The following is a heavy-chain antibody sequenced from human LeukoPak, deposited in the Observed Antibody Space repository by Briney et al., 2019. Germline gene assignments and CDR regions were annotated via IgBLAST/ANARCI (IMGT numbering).Heavy chain of an antibody. CDR2: IYSGGSA. V-gene: IGHV3-53*01. CDR3: ARVSSSSWYAVDY. J-gene: IGHJ4*02. D-gene: IGHD6-13*01. CDR1: GFTVSSNY. Sequence: GGSLSPFCPASGFTVSSNYMSSVRHAPGKGLGWHSVIYSGGSAYYADSVKGRFTISRDNSKNTLYLQMNSLRAEDTAVYYCARVSSSSWYAVDYWGQGTLVTVSS.